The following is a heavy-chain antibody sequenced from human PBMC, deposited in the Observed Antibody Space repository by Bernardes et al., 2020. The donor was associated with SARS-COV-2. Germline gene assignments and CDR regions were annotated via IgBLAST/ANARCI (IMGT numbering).Heavy chain of an antibody. V-gene: IGHV4-39*01. CDR3: ARHSLKIQAFDY. D-gene: IGHD1-1*01. CDR2: IYYSGST. Sequence: TLSLTCTVSGGSISSSSYYWGWIRQPPGKGLEWIGSIYYSGSTYYNPSLKSRVTISVDTSKNQFSLKLSSVTAADTAVYYCARHSLKIQAFDYWGQGTLVTVSS. J-gene: IGHJ4*02. CDR1: GGSISSSSYY.